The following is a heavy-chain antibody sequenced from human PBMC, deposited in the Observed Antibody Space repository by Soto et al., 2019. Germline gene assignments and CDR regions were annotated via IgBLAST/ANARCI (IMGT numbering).Heavy chain of an antibody. CDR1: GGSISSYY. Sequence: KQSQTLSLTCTVSGGSISSYYWSWIRQPPGKGLEWIGYIYYSGSTNYNPSLKSRVTISVDTSKNQFSLKLSSVTAADTAVYYCARDLVVVPAAIHYMDVWGKGTTVTVSS. D-gene: IGHD2-2*01. CDR2: IYYSGST. J-gene: IGHJ6*03. V-gene: IGHV4-59*01. CDR3: ARDLVVVPAAIHYMDV.